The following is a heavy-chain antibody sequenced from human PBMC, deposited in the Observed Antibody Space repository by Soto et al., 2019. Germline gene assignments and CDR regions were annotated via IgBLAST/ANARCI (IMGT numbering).Heavy chain of an antibody. CDR2: FDREDGET. V-gene: IGHV1-24*01. CDR3: ATVLAAAGSGADY. J-gene: IGHJ4*02. D-gene: IGHD6-13*01. Sequence: QVQLVQSGAEVKKPGASVKVSCKVSGYTLTELSMHWVRQAPGKGLEWMGGFDREDGETIYAQKFQGRVSIPEHTSTYTAYIDLSSLISEDTAVYYCATVLAAAGSGADYWGQGTLVTVSS. CDR1: GYTLTELS.